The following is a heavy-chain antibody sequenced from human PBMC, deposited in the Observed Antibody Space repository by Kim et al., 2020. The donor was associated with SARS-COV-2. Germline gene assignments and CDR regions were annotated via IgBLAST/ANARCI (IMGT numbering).Heavy chain of an antibody. J-gene: IGHJ4*02. CDR2: ISSSCETT. CDR1: GFTFSNYA. V-gene: IGHV3-48*02. Sequence: GGSLRLSCAASGFTFSNYAMNWVRQAPGKGLEWVSYISSSCETTYYTDSVKGRFTVSRDNAEDSVYLQMNSLRDEDTAVYYCANEGSGWSEHDWGQGTLVTVSS. CDR3: ANEGSGWSEHD. D-gene: IGHD6-19*01.